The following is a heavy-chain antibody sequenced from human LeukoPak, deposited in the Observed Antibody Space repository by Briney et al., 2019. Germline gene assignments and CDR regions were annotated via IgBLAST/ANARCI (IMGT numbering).Heavy chain of an antibody. V-gene: IGHV3-49*03. Sequence: GSLRLSCTASGFTFGDYAMSWFRQAPGKGLEWVGFIRSKAYGGTTEYAASVKGRFTISRDDSKSIAYLQMNSLKTEDTAVYYCTRDPSSSSSGWFDPWGQRTLVTVSS. D-gene: IGHD6-6*01. CDR2: IRSKAYGGTT. CDR1: GFTFGDYA. CDR3: TRDPSSSSSGWFDP. J-gene: IGHJ5*02.